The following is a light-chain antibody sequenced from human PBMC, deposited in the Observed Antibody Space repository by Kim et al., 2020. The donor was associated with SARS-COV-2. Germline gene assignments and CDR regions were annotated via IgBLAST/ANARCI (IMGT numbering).Light chain of an antibody. V-gene: IGKV3-20*01. CDR3: QQYGGTPRT. CDR1: QSVTSY. Sequence: WSPGERATLSCRASQSVTSYLAWYQQRPGQAPRLIIYAASTRATGIPDRFSGNGSGADFTLTISRLEPEDFAVYYCQQYGGTPRTFGQGTKVDIK. CDR2: AAS. J-gene: IGKJ1*01.